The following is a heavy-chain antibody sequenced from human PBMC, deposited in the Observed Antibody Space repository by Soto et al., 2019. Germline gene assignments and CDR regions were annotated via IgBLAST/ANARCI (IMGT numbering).Heavy chain of an antibody. Sequence: SETLSLTCSVSGDSISTGDYFWAWVRQPPGQALEYIGYIYKSATTYYNPSFESRVAISLDTSKSQFSLNVTSLTAADTAVYFCARGRYCLTGRCFPNWFDSWGQGTLVTVSS. CDR3: ARGRYCLTGRCFPNWFDS. CDR2: IYKSATT. J-gene: IGHJ5*01. CDR1: GDSISTGDYF. V-gene: IGHV4-30-4*01. D-gene: IGHD2-15*01.